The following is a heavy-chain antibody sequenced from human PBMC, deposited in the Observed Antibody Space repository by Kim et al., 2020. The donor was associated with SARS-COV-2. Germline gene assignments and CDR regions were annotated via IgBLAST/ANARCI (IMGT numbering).Heavy chain of an antibody. CDR2: INPNSGGT. V-gene: IGHV1-2*02. D-gene: IGHD6-13*01. J-gene: IGHJ6*02. CDR1: GYTFTGYY. Sequence: ASVNVSCKASGYTFTGYYMHWVRQAPGQGLEWMGWINPNSGGTNYAQKFQGRVTMTRDTSISTAYMELSRLRSDDTAVYYCAREYSRPGGGMDVWGQGTTVTVSS. CDR3: AREYSRPGGGMDV.